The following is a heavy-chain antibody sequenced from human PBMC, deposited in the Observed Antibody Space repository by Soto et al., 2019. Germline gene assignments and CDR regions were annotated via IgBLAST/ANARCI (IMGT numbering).Heavy chain of an antibody. J-gene: IGHJ5*02. V-gene: IGHV1-24*01. CDR1: GYTLTELS. D-gene: IGHD2-15*01. Sequence: ASVKVSCKVSGYTLTELSMHWVRQAPGKGLEWMGGFDPGDGETKYAQKFQGRVTMTGDTSANTAYMELSSLRSEDTAVYYCARLDCSGGSCYPGVPFDPWGQGTLVTVSS. CDR3: ARLDCSGGSCYPGVPFDP. CDR2: FDPGDGET.